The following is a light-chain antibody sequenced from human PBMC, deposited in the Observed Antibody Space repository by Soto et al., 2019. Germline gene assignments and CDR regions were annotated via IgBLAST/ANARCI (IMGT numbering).Light chain of an antibody. CDR2: GAS. V-gene: IGKV3D-15*01. CDR3: QQYNNWPPYT. J-gene: IGKJ2*01. CDR1: QSVSSN. Sequence: EIVMTQSPATLSVSPGDRATLSCRASQSVSSNLAWYQQKPGQAPRLLIYGASTRATAIPARFRGSGSGTEFTLTISSLQSADCAVYYCQQYNNWPPYTFGQGTKLEIK.